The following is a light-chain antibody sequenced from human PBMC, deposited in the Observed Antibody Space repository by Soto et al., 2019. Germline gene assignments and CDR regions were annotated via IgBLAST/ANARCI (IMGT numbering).Light chain of an antibody. CDR1: QSVSSY. V-gene: IGKV3-11*01. CDR3: QHRSNWPPTWT. CDR2: DAS. J-gene: IGKJ1*01. Sequence: EIVLTQSPATLSLSPGERATLSCRASQSVSSYLAWYQHKPGQPPRLLIYDASNRATGIPARFSGSGSGTDFTLTISSLEPEDFAFYYCQHRSNWPPTWTFGQGTKVEIK.